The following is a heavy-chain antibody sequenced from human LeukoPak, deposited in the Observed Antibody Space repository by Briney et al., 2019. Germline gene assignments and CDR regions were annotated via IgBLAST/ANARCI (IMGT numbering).Heavy chain of an antibody. CDR3: AKNSSSWYSG. CDR1: GLTFSSYA. V-gene: IGHV3-23*01. Sequence: GGSLTLSCAASGLTFSSYAMSWVRQAPGKGLEWVSAISGSGGSTSYADSVKGRFTIYRDNSKNTLYLQMNSLRAEDTAVYFCAKNSSSWYSGWGQGTLVTVSS. CDR2: ISGSGGST. D-gene: IGHD6-13*01. J-gene: IGHJ4*02.